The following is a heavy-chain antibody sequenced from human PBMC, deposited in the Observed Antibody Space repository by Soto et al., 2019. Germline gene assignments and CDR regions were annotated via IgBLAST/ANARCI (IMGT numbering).Heavy chain of an antibody. D-gene: IGHD6-19*01. CDR1: GGSISSGDYY. J-gene: IGHJ3*02. CDR2: IYYSGST. Sequence: SETLSLTCTVSGGSISSGDYYWSWIRQPPGKGLEWIGYIYYSGSTYYNPSLKSRVTISVDTSKNQFSLKLSSVTAADTAVYYCARSTITQWLAKVGVDAFDIWGQGTMVTVSS. CDR3: ARSTITQWLAKVGVDAFDI. V-gene: IGHV4-30-4*01.